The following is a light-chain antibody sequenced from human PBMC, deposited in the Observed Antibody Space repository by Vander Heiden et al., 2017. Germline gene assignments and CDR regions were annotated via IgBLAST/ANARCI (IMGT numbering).Light chain of an antibody. CDR3: QAWDSSTAV. CDR1: TLAATY. CDR2: QDS. V-gene: IGLV3-1*01. Sequence: SSERTQPHSVSVSPGQTASITRSGDTLAATYACLCNQKPGQSPVLVIYQDSKRPSGIPLRFSGSNSGNKATLTISGTQAMDESDYYCQAWDSSTAVFGGGTKLTVL. J-gene: IGLJ2*01.